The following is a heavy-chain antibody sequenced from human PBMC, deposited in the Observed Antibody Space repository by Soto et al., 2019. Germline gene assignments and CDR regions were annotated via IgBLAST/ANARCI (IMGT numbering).Heavy chain of an antibody. Sequence: PGWSLRLSCAASVFTFDDYAMHWVRQAPGKGLEWVSGISWNSGSIGYADSVKGRFTISRDNAKNSLYLQMNSLRAEDTALYYCAKDHCSSTSCYTSAFDIWGQGTMVTVSS. CDR2: ISWNSGSI. D-gene: IGHD2-2*02. V-gene: IGHV3-9*01. J-gene: IGHJ3*02. CDR1: VFTFDDYA. CDR3: AKDHCSSTSCYTSAFDI.